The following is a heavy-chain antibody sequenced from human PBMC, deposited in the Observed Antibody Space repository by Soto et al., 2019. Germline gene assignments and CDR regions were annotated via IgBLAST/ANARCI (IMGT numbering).Heavy chain of an antibody. CDR2: MNPNSGNT. CDR3: ARGFIRLTRWGNWFDT. V-gene: IGHV1-8*01. D-gene: IGHD3-10*01. Sequence: ASVKVSCKASGYTFTSYDINWVRQATGQGLEWMGWMNPNSGNTGYAQKFQGRVTMTRNTSISTAYMELSSLRSEDTAVYYCARGFIRLTRWGNWFDTWGQGTLVTLSS. CDR1: GYTFTSYD. J-gene: IGHJ5*02.